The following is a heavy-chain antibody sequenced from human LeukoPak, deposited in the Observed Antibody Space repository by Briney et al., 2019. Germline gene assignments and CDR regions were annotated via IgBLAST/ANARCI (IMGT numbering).Heavy chain of an antibody. CDR3: ARDPRSYTGYDETFDY. J-gene: IGHJ4*02. CDR1: GGSFSGYY. Sequence: SETLSLTCAVYGGSFSGYYRSWIRQPPGKGLEWIGEISHSGSTNYNPSLKSRVTMSLDTSEDQFSLKLSSVTAADTAVYYCARDPRSYTGYDETFDYWGQGTLVTVSS. V-gene: IGHV4-34*01. D-gene: IGHD5-12*01. CDR2: ISHSGST.